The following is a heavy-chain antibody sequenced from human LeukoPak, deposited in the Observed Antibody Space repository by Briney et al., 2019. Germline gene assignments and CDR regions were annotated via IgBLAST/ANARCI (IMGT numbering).Heavy chain of an antibody. CDR1: GGSISSSSYY. D-gene: IGHD6-13*01. Sequence: PSETLSLTCTVSGGSISSSSYYWGWIRQPPGKGLEWIGSIYYSGSTNYNPSLKSRVTISVDTSKNQFSLKLSSVTAVDTAVYYCARAIISSSWYDYWGQGTLVTVSS. CDR3: ARAIISSSWYDY. V-gene: IGHV4-39*07. J-gene: IGHJ4*02. CDR2: IYYSGST.